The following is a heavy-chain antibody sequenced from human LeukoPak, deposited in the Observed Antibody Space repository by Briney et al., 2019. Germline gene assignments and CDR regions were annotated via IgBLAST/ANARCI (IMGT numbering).Heavy chain of an antibody. CDR1: GGSISSSSYY. V-gene: IGHV4-39*07. Sequence: PSETLSLTCTVSGGSISSSSYYWGWIRQPPGKGLEWIGSIYYSGSTYYNPSLKSRVTISVDTSKNQFSLKLSSVTAADTAVYYCARGGCSGGSCYQDYWGQGTLVTVSS. CDR3: ARGGCSGGSCYQDY. J-gene: IGHJ4*02. D-gene: IGHD2-15*01. CDR2: IYYSGST.